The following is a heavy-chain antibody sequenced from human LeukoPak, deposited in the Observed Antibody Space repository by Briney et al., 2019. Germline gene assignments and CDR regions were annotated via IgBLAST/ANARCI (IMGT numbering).Heavy chain of an antibody. V-gene: IGHV6-1*01. CDR2: TYYRSKWYN. D-gene: IGHD5-24*01. CDR3: ARVGWLQPTYYYYGMDV. J-gene: IGHJ6*02. CDR1: GDSVSSNSAA. Sequence: SQTLSLTCAISGDSVSSNSAAWNWIRQSPSRGLEWLGRTYYRSKWYNDYAVSVKSRITINPDTSKNQFSLQLNSVTPEDTAVYYCARVGWLQPTYYYYGMDVWGQGTTVTVSS.